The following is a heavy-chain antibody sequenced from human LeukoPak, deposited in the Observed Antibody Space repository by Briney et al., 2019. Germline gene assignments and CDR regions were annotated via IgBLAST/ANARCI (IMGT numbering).Heavy chain of an antibody. Sequence: GGSLRLSCAASGFTFSYYWMGWVRQAPGKGLEWVANIKQDGSEKYYVDSVKGRFTISRDNAKNSLYLQMNSLRVEDTAVYFCLRDFDYWGQGTLVTVSS. CDR2: IKQDGSEK. CDR3: LRDFDY. CDR1: GFTFSYYW. J-gene: IGHJ4*02. V-gene: IGHV3-7*05. D-gene: IGHD3-16*01.